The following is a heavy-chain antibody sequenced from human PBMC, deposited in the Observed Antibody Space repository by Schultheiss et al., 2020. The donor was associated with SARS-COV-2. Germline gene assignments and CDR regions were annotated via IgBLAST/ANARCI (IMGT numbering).Heavy chain of an antibody. CDR3: ARDSCSGGSCYLRWFDP. D-gene: IGHD2-15*01. Sequence: GGSLRLSCAASGFIFSDYYMSWIRQAPGKGLEWVANIKQDGSEKYYVDSVTGRFTISRDNSKNTLYLQMNSLRAEDTAVYYCARDSCSGGSCYLRWFDPWGQGTLVTVSS. J-gene: IGHJ5*02. V-gene: IGHV3-7*01. CDR2: IKQDGSEK. CDR1: GFIFSDYY.